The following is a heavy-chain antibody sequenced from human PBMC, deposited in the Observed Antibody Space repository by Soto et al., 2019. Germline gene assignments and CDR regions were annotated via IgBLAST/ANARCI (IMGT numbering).Heavy chain of an antibody. CDR2: INQDGTLK. Sequence: EVQLVESGGGLVQPGGSLRLSCAASGLTFSNYWMSWVRQAPGKGLEWVASINQDGTLKYYVDSVKGRFTISRDNAQNSFFLQMISLRAEDTAVYYCARWQSSGWYLDIWGQGTLLFVSS. V-gene: IGHV3-7*03. D-gene: IGHD6-19*01. CDR1: GLTFSNYW. CDR3: ARWQSSGWYLDI. J-gene: IGHJ4*02.